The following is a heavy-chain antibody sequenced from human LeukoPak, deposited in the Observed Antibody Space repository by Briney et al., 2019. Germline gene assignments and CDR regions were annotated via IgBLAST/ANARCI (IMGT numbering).Heavy chain of an antibody. CDR1: GGTFSSYA. D-gene: IGHD6-19*01. V-gene: IGHV1-69*13. CDR3: AREAAVAGTFDY. J-gene: IGHJ4*02. Sequence: ASVKVSCKASGGTFSSYAISWVRQAPGQGLEWMGGIIPIFGTANYAQKFQGRVTITADESTSTAYMELSSLRSEDTAVYYCAREAAVAGTFDYWGQGTLVTVSP. CDR2: IIPIFGTA.